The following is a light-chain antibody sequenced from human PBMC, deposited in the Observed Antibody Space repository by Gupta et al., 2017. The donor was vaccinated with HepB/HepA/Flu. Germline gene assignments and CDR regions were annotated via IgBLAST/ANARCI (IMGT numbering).Light chain of an antibody. CDR2: TAS. Sequence: IQMPQPPSSLSASVGDRVAITCRASQSISRHLNWYQQKSGKAPRVLISTASTLPSGVPSRFSGSGSGTDFTLTISSLQPEDFATYYCQQTYSTPWTFGQGTKVEIK. CDR3: QQTYSTPWT. V-gene: IGKV1-39*01. CDR1: QSISRH. J-gene: IGKJ1*01.